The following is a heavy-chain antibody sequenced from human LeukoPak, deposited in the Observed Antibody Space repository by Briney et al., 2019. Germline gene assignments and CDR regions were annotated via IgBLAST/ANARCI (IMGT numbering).Heavy chain of an antibody. CDR1: GFTFSSYA. V-gene: IGHV3-30-3*02. CDR3: AKSPPTEWDY. Sequence: PGGSLRLSCAASGFTFSSYAMHWVRQAPGKGLEWVAVISYDGSNKYYADSVKGRFTISRDNSKNTLYLQMNSLRAEDTAVYYCAKSPPTEWDYWGQGTLVTVSS. CDR2: ISYDGSNK. D-gene: IGHD2-8*01. J-gene: IGHJ4*02.